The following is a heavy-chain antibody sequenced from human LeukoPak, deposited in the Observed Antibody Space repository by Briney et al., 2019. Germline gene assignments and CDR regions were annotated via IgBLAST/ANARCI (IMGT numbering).Heavy chain of an antibody. J-gene: IGHJ5*02. CDR2: IYTSGST. V-gene: IGHV4-4*07. CDR3: ASSAGSSWYDNWFDP. Sequence: PSETLSLTCTVSGGSISSYYWSWIRQPAGKGLEWIGRIYTSGSTNYNPSLKSRVTMSVDTSKNQFSLKLSSVTAADTAVYYCASSAGSSWYDNWFDPWGQGTLVTVSS. D-gene: IGHD6-13*01. CDR1: GGSISSYY.